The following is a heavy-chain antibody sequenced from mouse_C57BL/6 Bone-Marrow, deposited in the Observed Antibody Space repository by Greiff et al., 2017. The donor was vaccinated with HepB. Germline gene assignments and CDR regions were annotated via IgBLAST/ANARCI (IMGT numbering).Heavy chain of an antibody. CDR2: ISSGGSYT. V-gene: IGHV5-6*02. Sequence: EVMLVESGGDLVKPGGSLKLSCAASGFTFSSYGMSWVRQTPDKRLEWVATISSGGSYTYYPDSVKGRFTISRDNAKNTLYLQMSSLKSEDTAMYYCARQNVYYSNYFFAYWGQGTLVTVSA. CDR3: ARQNVYYSNYFFAY. D-gene: IGHD2-5*01. CDR1: GFTFSSYG. J-gene: IGHJ3*01.